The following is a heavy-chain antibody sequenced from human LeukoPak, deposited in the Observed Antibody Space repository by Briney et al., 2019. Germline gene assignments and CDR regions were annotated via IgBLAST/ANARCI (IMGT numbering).Heavy chain of an antibody. J-gene: IGHJ4*02. CDR2: INPRDGST. CDR3: ARGADQEFDF. Sequence: ASVEVSCKSSGHTLNNHFIHWVRLAPGQGLEWMGMINPRDGSTRTLQRFQGRLTMTRDTSTSTLYMGLSSLRSEDTATYFCARGADQEFDFWGQGTLVTVSS. CDR1: GHTLNNHF. V-gene: IGHV1-46*02.